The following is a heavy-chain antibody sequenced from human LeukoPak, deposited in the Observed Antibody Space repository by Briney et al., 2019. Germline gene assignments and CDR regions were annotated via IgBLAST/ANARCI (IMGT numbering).Heavy chain of an antibody. V-gene: IGHV1-69*13. J-gene: IGHJ6*02. D-gene: IGHD3-3*01. CDR1: GGTFSSYA. CDR3: ASGPYDFWSGYYTARRNYYYYYGMDV. CDR2: IIPIFGTA. Sequence: ASVKVSCKASGGTFSSYAISWVRQAPGQGLEWMGGIIPIFGTANYAQKFQGRVTITADESTSTAYMELSSLRSEDTAVYYCASGPYDFWSGYYTARRNYYYYYGMDVWGQGTTVTVSS.